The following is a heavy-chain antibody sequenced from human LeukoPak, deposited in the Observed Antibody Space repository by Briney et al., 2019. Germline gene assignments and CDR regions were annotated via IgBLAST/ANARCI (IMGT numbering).Heavy chain of an antibody. CDR3: AVELGSPDN. CDR1: GFTFSSYN. V-gene: IGHV3-30-3*01. J-gene: IGHJ4*02. CDR2: ISYDGSNK. Sequence: GGSLRLSCAASGFTFSSYNMHWVRQAPGKGLEWVAMISYDGSNKYYADSVKGRFTISRDNSKNTLYLQTNSLTAEDTAVYYCAVELGSPDNWGQGTLVTVSS. D-gene: IGHD3-10*01.